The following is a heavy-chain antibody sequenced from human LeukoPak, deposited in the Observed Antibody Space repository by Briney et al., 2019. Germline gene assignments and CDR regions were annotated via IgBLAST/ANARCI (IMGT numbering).Heavy chain of an antibody. CDR3: ATFPVLRYFDWSPDGDY. D-gene: IGHD3-9*01. J-gene: IGHJ4*02. CDR2: IIPILGIA. CDR1: GGTFSGYA. Sequence: GASVKVSCKASGGTFSGYAISWVRQAPGQGLEWMGRIIPILGIANYAQKFQGRVTITADKSTSTAYMELSSLRSEDTAVYYCATFPVLRYFDWSPDGDYWGQGTLVTVSS. V-gene: IGHV1-69*04.